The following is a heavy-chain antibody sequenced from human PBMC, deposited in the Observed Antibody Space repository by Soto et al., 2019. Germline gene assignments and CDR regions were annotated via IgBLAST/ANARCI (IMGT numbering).Heavy chain of an antibody. CDR3: ARAEQLVRDAFDI. CDR1: GFTFSSYG. Sequence: PGGSLRLSCAASGFTFSSYGMHWVRQAPGKGLEWVAVIWYDGSNKYYADSVKGRFTISRDNSKNTLYLQMNSLRAEDTAVYYCARAEQLVRDAFDIWGQGTMVTVSS. J-gene: IGHJ3*02. V-gene: IGHV3-33*01. D-gene: IGHD6-6*01. CDR2: IWYDGSNK.